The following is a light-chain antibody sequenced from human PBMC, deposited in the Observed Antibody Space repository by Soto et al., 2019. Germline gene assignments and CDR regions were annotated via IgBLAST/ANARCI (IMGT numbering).Light chain of an antibody. CDR3: QQYNNWPPT. J-gene: IGKJ5*01. Sequence: EILMTQSNATLSVSLGARAALSCRASQSVRSSLAWYQQKPGQAPRLLIYDASTRAPGIPARFSGSGSGTELTLTISSLQSDDFAVYHCQQYNNWPPTFGHGTRLEIK. CDR1: QSVRSS. CDR2: DAS. V-gene: IGKV3-15*01.